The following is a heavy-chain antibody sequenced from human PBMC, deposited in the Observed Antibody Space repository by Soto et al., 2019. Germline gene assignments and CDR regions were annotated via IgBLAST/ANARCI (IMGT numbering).Heavy chain of an antibody. J-gene: IGHJ4*02. CDR3: ARDPPNYYDSSGTLDY. CDR2: IWYDGSNK. V-gene: IGHV3-33*01. D-gene: IGHD3-22*01. Sequence: SLRLSCAASGFTFSSYGMHWVRQAPGKGLEWVAVIWYDGSNKYYADSVKGRFTISRDNSKNTLYLQMNSLRAEDTAVYYCARDPPNYYDSSGTLDYWGQGTLVTVSS. CDR1: GFTFSSYG.